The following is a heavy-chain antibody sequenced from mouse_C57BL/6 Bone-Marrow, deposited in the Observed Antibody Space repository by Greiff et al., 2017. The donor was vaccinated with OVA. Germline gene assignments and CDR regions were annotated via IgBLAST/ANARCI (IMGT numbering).Heavy chain of an antibody. V-gene: IGHV5-17*01. D-gene: IGHD2-3*01. CDR1: GFTFSDYG. J-gene: IGHJ2*01. Sequence: EVQGVESGGGLVKPGGSLKLSCAASGFTFSDYGMHWVRQAPEQGLEWVAYISSGSSTIYYADTLKGRFTISRDNAKNTLFLQMTSLRSEDTAMYYCARGWLPTYFDCWGQGTTLTVSS. CDR2: ISSGSSTI. CDR3: ARGWLPTYFDC.